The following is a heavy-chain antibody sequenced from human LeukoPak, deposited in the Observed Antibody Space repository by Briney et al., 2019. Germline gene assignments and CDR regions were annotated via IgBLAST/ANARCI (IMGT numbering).Heavy chain of an antibody. Sequence: GGSLRLSCAASGFTSSSYSMNWVRQAPGKGLEWVSSISSSSSYIYYADSVKGRFTISRDNAKNSLYLQMNSLRAEDTAVYYCARGGRFLEWLFLSDFDYWGQGTLVTVSS. CDR1: GFTSSSYS. J-gene: IGHJ4*02. D-gene: IGHD3-3*01. V-gene: IGHV3-21*01. CDR2: ISSSSSYI. CDR3: ARGGRFLEWLFLSDFDY.